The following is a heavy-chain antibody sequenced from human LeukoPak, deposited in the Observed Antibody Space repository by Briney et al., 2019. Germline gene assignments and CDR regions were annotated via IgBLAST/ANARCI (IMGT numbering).Heavy chain of an antibody. J-gene: IGHJ4*02. CDR2: IIPIFGTA. CDR1: RGTFSSYA. Sequence: SVKVSCKASRGTFSSYAISWVRQAPGQGLEWMGGIIPIFGTANYAEKFQGRVTITADESTSTAYMELSSLRSEDTAVYYCARDRLEDIVVVPAAIGGGYFDYWGQGTLVTVSS. V-gene: IGHV1-69*13. CDR3: ARDRLEDIVVVPAAIGGGYFDY. D-gene: IGHD2-2*01.